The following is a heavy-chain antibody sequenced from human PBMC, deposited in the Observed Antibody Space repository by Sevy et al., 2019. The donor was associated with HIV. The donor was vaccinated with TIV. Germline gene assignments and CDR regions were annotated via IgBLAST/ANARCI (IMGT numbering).Heavy chain of an antibody. Sequence: GGSLRLSCAASGFTFNNYAMSWVRQAPGKGLEWVSVISYSGSSTYYADSVKGQFTISRDNSKNTLYLQMNSLRAEDTAVYYCAKEGGGYYYDSSGLFDYWGQGTLVTVSS. CDR3: AKEGGGYYYDSSGLFDY. J-gene: IGHJ4*02. CDR2: ISYSGSST. V-gene: IGHV3-23*01. CDR1: GFTFNNYA. D-gene: IGHD3-22*01.